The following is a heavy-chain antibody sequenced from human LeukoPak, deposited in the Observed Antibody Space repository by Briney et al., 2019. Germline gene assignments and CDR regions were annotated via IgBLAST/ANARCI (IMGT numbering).Heavy chain of an antibody. CDR2: ISSSSSYI. V-gene: IGHV3-21*01. J-gene: IGHJ4*02. CDR3: ARDDSSGSYFSGDY. Sequence: KAGGSLRLSCAASGFTFSSYSMTWVRQAPGKGLEWVSSISSSSSYIYYADSVKGRFTISRDNAKNSLYLQMNSLRAENTAVYYCARDDSSGSYFSGDYWGQGTLVTVSS. D-gene: IGHD1-26*01. CDR1: GFTFSSYS.